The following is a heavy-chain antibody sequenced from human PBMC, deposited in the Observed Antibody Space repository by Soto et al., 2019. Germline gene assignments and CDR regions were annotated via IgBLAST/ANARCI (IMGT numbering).Heavy chain of an antibody. CDR3: ARFGFLTAFDP. CDR1: GYTFSSYG. D-gene: IGHD2-21*01. J-gene: IGHJ5*02. CDR2: ISGYTGDT. V-gene: IGHV1-18*01. Sequence: QVQLVQSGAEVKKPGASVKVSCKASGYTFSSYGISWVRQAPGQGLECMGWISGYTGDTIYAQKFQGRVTMTADTSTSTDYMELRSLRSDDTAVYYCARFGFLTAFDPWGQGTLVTVSS.